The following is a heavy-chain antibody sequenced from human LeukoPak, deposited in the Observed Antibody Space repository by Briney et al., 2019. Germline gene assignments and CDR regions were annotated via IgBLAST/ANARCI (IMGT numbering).Heavy chain of an antibody. D-gene: IGHD3-22*01. Sequence: GGSLRLSCAASGFTFSSYGLSWVRQAPGKGLEWVSAISGGGGSTFYADSVKGRFTISRDNSKNTLYLQMNSLRAEDTAVYYYAQPYYYDSSGRDYWGQGTLVTVSS. CDR1: GFTFSSYG. CDR3: AQPYYYDSSGRDY. CDR2: ISGGGGST. J-gene: IGHJ4*02. V-gene: IGHV3-23*01.